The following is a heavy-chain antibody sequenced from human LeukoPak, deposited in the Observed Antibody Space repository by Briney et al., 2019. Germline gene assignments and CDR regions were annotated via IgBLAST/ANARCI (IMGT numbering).Heavy chain of an antibody. D-gene: IGHD6-13*01. CDR3: AKYHSSSWSPLDY. CDR2: ISGSGART. CDR1: GFTFSTYA. Sequence: GGSLRLSCVASGFTFSTYAMSWVRQAPGKGLEWVSSISGSGARTYYADSVKGRFTISRDNSKDTLYLQVNSLRAEDTAVYYCAKYHSSSWSPLDYWGQGTLVTVSS. J-gene: IGHJ4*02. V-gene: IGHV3-23*01.